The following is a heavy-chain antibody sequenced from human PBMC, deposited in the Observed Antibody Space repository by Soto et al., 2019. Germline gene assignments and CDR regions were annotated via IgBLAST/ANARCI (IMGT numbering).Heavy chain of an antibody. CDR2: INYSGAT. CDR1: GGSIISDGYY. D-gene: IGHD5-18*01. CDR3: ARESYSFGRAFDI. Sequence: SETLSLTCTVSGGSIISDGYYWSWIRQHPEKGLEWIGYINYSGATYYNPSLKSRLTISVDTSKNQFSLQLTSVIAADTALYYCARESYSFGRAFDIWGHGTLVTVSS. V-gene: IGHV4-31*03. J-gene: IGHJ4*01.